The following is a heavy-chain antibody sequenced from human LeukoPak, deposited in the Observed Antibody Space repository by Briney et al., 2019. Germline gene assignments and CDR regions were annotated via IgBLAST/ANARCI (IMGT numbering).Heavy chain of an antibody. J-gene: IGHJ5*02. CDR1: GFTFSSYE. CDR2: SYSDDNG. CDR3: AREWELSFDP. Sequence: GRSLRLSCAASGFTFSSYEMNWVRQAPGKGLEWVAVSYSDDNGYYTESVKGRFIISRDNSKNALYLQMNSLRAEDTAIYYCAREWELSFDPWGQGTLVTVSS. V-gene: IGHV3-53*01. D-gene: IGHD1-26*01.